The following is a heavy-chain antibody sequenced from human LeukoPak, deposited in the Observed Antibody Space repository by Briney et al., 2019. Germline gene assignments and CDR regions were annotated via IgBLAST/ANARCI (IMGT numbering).Heavy chain of an antibody. J-gene: IGHJ4*02. CDR3: AGGLPIGGVIAY. CDR2: IYYSGST. CDR1: GGSISSYY. V-gene: IGHV4-39*07. Sequence: SETLSLTCTVSGGSISSYYWGWIRQPPGKGLEWIGSIYYSGSTYYNPSLKSRVTISVGTSKNQFSLKLSSVTAADTAVYYCAGGLPIGGVIAYWGQGTLVTVSS. D-gene: IGHD3-16*02.